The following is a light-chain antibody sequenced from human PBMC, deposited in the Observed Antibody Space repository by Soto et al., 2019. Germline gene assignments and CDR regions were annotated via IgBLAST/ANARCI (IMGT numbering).Light chain of an antibody. CDR2: EVS. V-gene: IGLV2-8*01. CDR3: VSYAGSNNVV. Sequence: QSALTQPPSASGSPGQSVTISCTGTSSDVGGYNYVSWYQQHPGKAPKLMIYEVSKRPSGVPDRFSGSKSGNTASLTVSGLQAEDEADYYCVSYAGSNNVVFGRGTKLTVL. CDR1: SSDVGGYNY. J-gene: IGLJ2*01.